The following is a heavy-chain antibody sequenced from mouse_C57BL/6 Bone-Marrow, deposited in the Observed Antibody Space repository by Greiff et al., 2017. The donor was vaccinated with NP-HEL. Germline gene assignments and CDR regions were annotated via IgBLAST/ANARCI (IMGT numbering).Heavy chain of an antibody. CDR1: GFSFNTYA. J-gene: IGHJ2*01. CDR2: IRSKSNNYAT. V-gene: IGHV10-1*01. Sequence: EVQLVESGGGLVQPKGSLKLSCAASGFSFNTYAMNWVRQAPGKGLEWVARIRSKSNNYATYYADSVKDRFTISRDDSESMLYLQMNNLKTEDTAMYYCVVTGVGYFDYWGQGTTLTVSS. CDR3: VVTGVGYFDY.